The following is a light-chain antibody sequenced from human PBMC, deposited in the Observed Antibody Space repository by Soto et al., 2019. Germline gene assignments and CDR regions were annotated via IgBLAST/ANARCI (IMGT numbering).Light chain of an antibody. J-gene: IGKJ2*01. CDR3: QWYGISPPEYT. CDR1: QSISNNY. V-gene: IGKV3-20*01. CDR2: DAS. Sequence: ETVLTQSPGTLSLSPGERATLSCRAGQSISNNYLSWYQQKPGQAPRLLIHDASNRATGIPDRFSGRVSGTDFTLTISRLEPEDFAVYYCQWYGISPPEYTFGQGTMLEI.